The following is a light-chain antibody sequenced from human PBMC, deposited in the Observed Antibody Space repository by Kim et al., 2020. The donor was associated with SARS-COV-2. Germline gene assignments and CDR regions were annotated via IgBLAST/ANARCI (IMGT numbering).Light chain of an antibody. V-gene: IGLV1-44*01. CDR1: NSNIGSNT. CDR2: NNS. Sequence: QPVLTQPPSASGTPGQRVTVSCSGSNSNIGSNTVHWYQHLPGTAPKLVIYNNSQRPSGVPDRFSGSKSGTSASLAISGLQSEDEADYYCAGWDDSLNAWVFGGGTQLTVL. CDR3: AGWDDSLNAWV. J-gene: IGLJ3*02.